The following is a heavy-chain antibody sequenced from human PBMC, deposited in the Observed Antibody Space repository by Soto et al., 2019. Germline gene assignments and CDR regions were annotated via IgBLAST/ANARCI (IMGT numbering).Heavy chain of an antibody. CDR2: IYYSGST. J-gene: IGHJ4*02. V-gene: IGHV4-39*01. D-gene: IGHD3-3*01. CDR1: GGSISSSSYY. Sequence: SETLSLTCTVSGGSISSSSYYCGWLRQPPGKGLESIGSIYYSGSTYYNPSLKSRVTISVDTSKNQFSLKLSSVPAADTAVCSCASRATTYYDFWSGYYRDFDYWGQGTPVTVSS. CDR3: ASRATTYYDFWSGYYRDFDY.